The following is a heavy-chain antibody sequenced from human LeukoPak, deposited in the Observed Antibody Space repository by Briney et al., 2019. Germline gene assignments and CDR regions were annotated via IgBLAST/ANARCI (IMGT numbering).Heavy chain of an antibody. V-gene: IGHV3-9*01. CDR2: ISWNSGSI. CDR3: AREGVMRPRYYFDY. D-gene: IGHD3-16*01. CDR1: GFTFSSYA. Sequence: PGGSLRLSCAASGFTFSSYAMHWVRPAPGKGLEWVSGISWNSGSIGYADSVKGRFTISRDNAKNSLYLQMNSLRAEDTAVYYCAREGVMRPRYYFDYWGQGTLVTVSS. J-gene: IGHJ4*02.